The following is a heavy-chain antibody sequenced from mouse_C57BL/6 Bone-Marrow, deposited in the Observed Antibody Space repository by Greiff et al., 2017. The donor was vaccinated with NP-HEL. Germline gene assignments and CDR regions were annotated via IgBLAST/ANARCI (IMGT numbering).Heavy chain of an antibody. D-gene: IGHD1-1*01. CDR2: ISSGGDYI. J-gene: IGHJ2*01. V-gene: IGHV5-9-1*02. Sequence: EVNLVESGEGLVKPGGSLKLSCAASGFTFSSYAMSWVRQTPEKRLEWVAYISSGGDYIYYADTVKGRFTISRDNARNTLYLQMSSLKSEDTAMYYCTRGYYGSSFYYFDYWGQGTTLTVSS. CDR1: GFTFSSYA. CDR3: TRGYYGSSFYYFDY.